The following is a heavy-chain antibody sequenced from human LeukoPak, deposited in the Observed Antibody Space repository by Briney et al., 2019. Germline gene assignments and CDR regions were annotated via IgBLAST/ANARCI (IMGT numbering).Heavy chain of an antibody. J-gene: IGHJ6*02. CDR3: ARGNRGYDFWSGYRSYYYYYGMDV. CDR1: GFTFSSYA. V-gene: IGHV3-23*01. Sequence: GGSLRLSCAASGFTFSSYAMSWVRQAPGKGLEWVSAISGSASSIYYADSVKGRFTISRDNSKNTLYLQMNSLRAEDTAVYYCARGNRGYDFWSGYRSYYYYYGMDVWGQGTTVTVSS. D-gene: IGHD3-3*01. CDR2: ISGSASSI.